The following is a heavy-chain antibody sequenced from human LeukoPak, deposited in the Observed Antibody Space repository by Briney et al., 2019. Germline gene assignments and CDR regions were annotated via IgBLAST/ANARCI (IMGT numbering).Heavy chain of an antibody. V-gene: IGHV1-69*04. CDR3: ARVLKDGYNFYYGMDV. Sequence: GASVKVSCKASGGTFSSYAISWVRQAPGQGLEWMGRIIPILGIANYAQKFQGRVTITADKSTSTAYMELSSLRSEDTAVYYCARVLKDGYNFYYGMDVWGQGTTVTVSS. D-gene: IGHD5-24*01. J-gene: IGHJ6*02. CDR2: IIPILGIA. CDR1: GGTFSSYA.